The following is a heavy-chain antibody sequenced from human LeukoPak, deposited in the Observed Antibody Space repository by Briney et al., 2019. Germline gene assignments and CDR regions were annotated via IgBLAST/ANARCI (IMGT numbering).Heavy chain of an antibody. CDR1: RFTFSSYG. CDR3: ASTMGVLVVSFDY. D-gene: IGHD3-22*01. Sequence: GGSLRLSCAASRFTFSSYGMHWVRQAPGKGLEWVAFIRYDGSNKYYADSVKGRFTISRDNSKNTLYLQMNSLRAEDTAVYYCASTMGVLVVSFDYWGQGTLVTVSS. V-gene: IGHV3-30*02. J-gene: IGHJ4*02. CDR2: IRYDGSNK.